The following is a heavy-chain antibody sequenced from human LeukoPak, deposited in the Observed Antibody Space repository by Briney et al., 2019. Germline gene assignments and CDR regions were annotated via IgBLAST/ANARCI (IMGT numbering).Heavy chain of an antibody. Sequence: GGALRTPFCAPGFPLKSHWKHWGRPTPGKGGGWVSRINSDGSTISYADSVKGRFTISRDDAKNTLYLQMNSLGAEDTAVYYCARDNAYSSGWDFDYWGQGTLVTVSS. CDR3: ARDNAYSSGWDFDY. V-gene: IGHV3-74*01. CDR2: INSDGSTI. CDR1: GFPLKSHW. J-gene: IGHJ4*02. D-gene: IGHD6-19*01.